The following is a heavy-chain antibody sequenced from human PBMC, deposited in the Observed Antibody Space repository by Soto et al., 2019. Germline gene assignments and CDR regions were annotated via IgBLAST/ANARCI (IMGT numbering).Heavy chain of an antibody. CDR1: VYSFTSYW. Sequence: GESLKISCKGSVYSFTSYWISWLRQMPGKGLEWMGRIDPSDSYTNYSPSFQGHVTISADKSISTAYLQWSSLKASDTAMYYCARTSMQSRGFSYGHGGMDVWGQGTTVTVSS. J-gene: IGHJ6*02. V-gene: IGHV5-10-1*01. CDR3: ARTSMQSRGFSYGHGGMDV. CDR2: IDPSDSYT. D-gene: IGHD5-18*01.